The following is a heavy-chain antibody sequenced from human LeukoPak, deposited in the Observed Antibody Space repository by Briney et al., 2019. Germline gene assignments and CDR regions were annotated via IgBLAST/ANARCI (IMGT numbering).Heavy chain of an antibody. CDR2: INPSSRST. D-gene: IGHD3-22*01. V-gene: IGHV1-46*01. J-gene: IGHJ4*02. Sequence: ASVKVSCKASGYTFTNYYMHWVRQAPGQGLEWMGIINPSSRSTSYAQKFQGRVTMTRDTSTSTVYMELSSLRAEDTAVYYCAKVGSPYYYDSSGYFYWGQGTLVTVSS. CDR3: AKVGSPYYYDSSGYFY. CDR1: GYTFTNYY.